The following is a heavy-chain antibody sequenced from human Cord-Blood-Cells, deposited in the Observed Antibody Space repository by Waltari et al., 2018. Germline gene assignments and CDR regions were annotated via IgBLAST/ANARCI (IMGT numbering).Heavy chain of an antibody. V-gene: IGHV4-39*01. Sequence: QLQLQESGPGLVKPSETLSLTCTVSGGSISSSSYYWGWIRQPPGKGLEWIGSIYYSGSTYYNPSLKSRVTISVETSKNQFSLKLSSVTAADTAVYYCARRLATIFGVVIGFDYWGQGTLVTVSS. D-gene: IGHD3-3*01. J-gene: IGHJ4*02. CDR2: IYYSGST. CDR3: ARRLATIFGVVIGFDY. CDR1: GGSISSSSYY.